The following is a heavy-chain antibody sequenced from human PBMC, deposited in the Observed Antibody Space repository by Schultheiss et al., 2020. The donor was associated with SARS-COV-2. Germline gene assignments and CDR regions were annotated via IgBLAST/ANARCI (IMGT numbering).Heavy chain of an antibody. CDR2: IYPGDSDT. J-gene: IGHJ4*02. CDR3: ARLGIFGSLSHSGLDY. V-gene: IGHV5-51*01. CDR1: GYSFTSYW. Sequence: GESLKISCKGSGYSFTSYWIGWVRQMPGKGLEWMGIIYPGDSDTTYSPSFQGQVAISVDKSITTAYLQWSSLKASDTAMYYCARLGIFGSLSHSGLDYWGQGTLVTVSS. D-gene: IGHD3-3*01.